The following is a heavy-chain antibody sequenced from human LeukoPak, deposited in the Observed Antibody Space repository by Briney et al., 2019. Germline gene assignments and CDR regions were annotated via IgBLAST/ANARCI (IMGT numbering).Heavy chain of an antibody. J-gene: IGHJ6*02. CDR3: ARDYYDSSGYYWSTDYYYGMDV. Sequence: GGSLRLSCAASGFTFSDYYMSWVRQAPGKGLEWVSYISSSGSTIYYADSVKGRFTISRDNAKNSLYLQMNSLRAEDTAVYYCARDYYDSSGYYWSTDYYYGMDVWGQGTTVTVSS. CDR2: ISSSGSTI. CDR1: GFTFSDYY. V-gene: IGHV3-11*01. D-gene: IGHD3-22*01.